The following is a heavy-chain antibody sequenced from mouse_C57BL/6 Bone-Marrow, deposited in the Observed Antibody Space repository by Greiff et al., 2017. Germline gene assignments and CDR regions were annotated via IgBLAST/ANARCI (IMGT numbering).Heavy chain of an antibody. V-gene: IGHV1-81*01. J-gene: IGHJ3*01. Sequence: LVESGAELARPGASVKLSCKASGYTFTSYGISWVKQRTGQGLEWIGEIYPRSGNTYYNEKFKGKATLTADKSSSTAYMELRSLTSEDSAVYFCARPGYYYGPWFAYWGQGTLVTVSA. CDR3: ARPGYYYGPWFAY. CDR1: GYTFTSYG. D-gene: IGHD1-1*01. CDR2: IYPRSGNT.